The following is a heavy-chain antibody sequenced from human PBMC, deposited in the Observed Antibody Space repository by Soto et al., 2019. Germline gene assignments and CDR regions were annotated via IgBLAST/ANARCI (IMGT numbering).Heavy chain of an antibody. CDR1: GFTFSSYG. Sequence: HPGGSLRLSCAASGFTFSSYGMHWVRQAPGKGLEWVALMSYDGINKYYADSVKGRFTISRDNSKNTLYLRMNSLRGEDTAVYYCATRSYYYFDYWGQGTLVTVSS. J-gene: IGHJ4*02. V-gene: IGHV3-30*03. CDR3: ATRSYYYFDY. CDR2: MSYDGINK. D-gene: IGHD1-26*01.